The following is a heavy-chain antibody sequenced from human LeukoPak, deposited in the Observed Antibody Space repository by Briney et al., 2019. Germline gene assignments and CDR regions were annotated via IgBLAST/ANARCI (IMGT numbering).Heavy chain of an antibody. J-gene: IGHJ3*02. V-gene: IGHV3-23*01. CDR3: AIFRGYSYGTDAFDI. CDR1: GFTFSSYA. CDR2: ISGSGGST. Sequence: GGSLRLSCAASGFTFSSYAMSWVRQAPGKGLEWVSAISGSGGSTYYADSVKGRFTISRDNSKNTLYLQMNSLRAEDTAVYYCAIFRGYSYGTDAFDIWGQGTMVTVSS. D-gene: IGHD5-18*01.